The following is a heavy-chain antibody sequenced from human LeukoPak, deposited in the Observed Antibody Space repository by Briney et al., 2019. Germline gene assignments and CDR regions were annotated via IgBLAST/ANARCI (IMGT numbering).Heavy chain of an antibody. CDR2: IYTSGIT. V-gene: IGHV3-66*02. CDR1: GFVVSDNY. J-gene: IGHJ4*01. CDR3: VGYYVGKFDY. D-gene: IGHD4-23*01. Sequence: GGSLRLSCAASGFVVSDNYMSWVRQAPGQGLEWVSLIYTSGITKYTDSVKGRFTISRDNAKNTLYLQMNTLSAEDTAVYYCVGYYVGKFDYWGHGTLVTVSS.